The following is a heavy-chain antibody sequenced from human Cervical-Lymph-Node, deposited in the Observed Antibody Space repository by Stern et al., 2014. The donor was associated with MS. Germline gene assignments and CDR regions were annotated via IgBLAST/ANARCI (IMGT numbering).Heavy chain of an antibody. CDR3: AKVPGRQLWPFDF. CDR2: IGGSGDRT. D-gene: IGHD5-18*01. J-gene: IGHJ4*02. CDR1: GFTFSSYG. V-gene: IGHV3-23*04. Sequence: EMQLVESGGGLVKPGGSLRLSCAASGFTFSSYGMGWVRQAPGKGLDWVSTIGGSGDRTYYADSVKGRFTISRDNSKNTLYLQMNSLRAEDTAVYYCAKVPGRQLWPFDFWGQGTLVTVSS.